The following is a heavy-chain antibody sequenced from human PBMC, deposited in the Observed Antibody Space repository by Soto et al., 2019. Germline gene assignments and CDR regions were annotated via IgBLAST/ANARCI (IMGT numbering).Heavy chain of an antibody. CDR2: ISAYDGNT. Sequence: QVQLVQSGGEVKKPGASVKVSCKASGYTFASYAINWVRQAPGQGLEWMGWISAYDGNTNYAQKFQGRLTMTTDTSTTTAYMDLRSLGSDDTAMYYCARDDYGFDYWGQEPCSPSPQ. CDR1: GYTFASYA. D-gene: IGHD4-17*01. J-gene: IGHJ4*01. CDR3: ARDDYGFDY. V-gene: IGHV1-18*01.